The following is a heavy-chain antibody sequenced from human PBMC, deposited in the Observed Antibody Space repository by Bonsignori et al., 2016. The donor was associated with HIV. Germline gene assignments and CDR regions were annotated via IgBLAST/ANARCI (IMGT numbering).Heavy chain of an antibody. J-gene: IGHJ3*02. V-gene: IGHV2-70*04. CDR3: ARTQSDILTGYSTHDAFDI. CDR2: IDWDDDK. Sequence: WIRQPPGKALEWLARIDWDDDKFYSTSLKTRLTISKDTSKNQVVLTMTNMDPVDTATYYCARTQSDILTGYSTHDAFDIWGPRDTGHRLL. D-gene: IGHD3-9*01.